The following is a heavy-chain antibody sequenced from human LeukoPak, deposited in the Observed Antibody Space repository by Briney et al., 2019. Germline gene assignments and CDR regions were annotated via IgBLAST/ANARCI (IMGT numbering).Heavy chain of an antibody. CDR1: GGSISSYY. J-gene: IGHJ5*02. V-gene: IGHV4-4*07. Sequence: KPSETLSLTCTVSGGSISSYYWSWIRQPARKGLEWIGRIYTRGSTNYNPSLKSRVTMSVDTSKNQFSLKLSSVTAADTAVYYCARQIAAVSPFDPWGQGTLVTVSS. D-gene: IGHD6-13*01. CDR2: IYTRGST. CDR3: ARQIAAVSPFDP.